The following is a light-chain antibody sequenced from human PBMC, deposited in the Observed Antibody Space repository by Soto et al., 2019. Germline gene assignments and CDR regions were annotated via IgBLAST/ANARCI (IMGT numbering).Light chain of an antibody. J-gene: IGKJ1*01. CDR1: QTIYSN. V-gene: IGKV3-15*01. CDR3: QQYNNWPLWT. CDR2: RAS. Sequence: IIMAQSPATLSVSLGERASLSCRAGQTIYSNVAWYQQRPGQAPRLLIYRASTRATGVPARFSGSGSGTEFTLTISSLQSEDFAVYYCQQYNNWPLWTFGQGTKVDI.